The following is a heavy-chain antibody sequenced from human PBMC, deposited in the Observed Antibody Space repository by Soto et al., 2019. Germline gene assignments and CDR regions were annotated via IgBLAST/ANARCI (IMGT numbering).Heavy chain of an antibody. V-gene: IGHV4-34*01. J-gene: IGHJ4*02. Sequence: SETLSLTCAVYGGSFSGYYWSWIRQPPGKGLEWIGEINHSGSTNYNPSLKSRVTISVDTSKNQFSLKLSSVTAADTAVYYCGRALLPPVSLDYWGQGTLVTVSS. CDR3: GRALLPPVSLDY. CDR2: INHSGST. D-gene: IGHD2-8*01. CDR1: GGSFSGYY.